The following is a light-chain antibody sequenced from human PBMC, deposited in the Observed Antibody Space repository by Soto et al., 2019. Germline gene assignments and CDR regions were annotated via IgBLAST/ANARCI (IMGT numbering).Light chain of an antibody. V-gene: IGKV3-20*01. CDR2: GAS. J-gene: IGKJ1*01. Sequence: EIVLTQSPGTLSFSPGERATLSCRASQSVSSASLAWYQQKPGQAPRLLIYGASNRATGIPDRFSGSGSGTDFTLTISRLEPEDFAVYYCQQYDGSPPWTFGQGTKVDIK. CDR3: QQYDGSPPWT. CDR1: QSVSSAS.